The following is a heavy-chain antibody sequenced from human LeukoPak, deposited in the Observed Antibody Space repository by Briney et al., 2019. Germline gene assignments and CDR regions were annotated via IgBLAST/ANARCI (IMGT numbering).Heavy chain of an antibody. CDR2: INSDGSST. Sequence: PGGSLRLSCAASGFTFSSYWMHWVRQAPGKGLVWVSRINSDGSSTSYADSVKGRFTISRDNAKNTLYLQMNSLRAEDTAVYYCAKDVSVDYDYVWGSYRPDYWGQGTLVTVSS. J-gene: IGHJ4*02. CDR3: AKDVSVDYDYVWGSYRPDY. CDR1: GFTFSSYW. V-gene: IGHV3-74*01. D-gene: IGHD3-16*02.